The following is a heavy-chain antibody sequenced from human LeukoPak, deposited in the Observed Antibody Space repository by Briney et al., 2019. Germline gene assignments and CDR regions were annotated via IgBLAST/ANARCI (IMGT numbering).Heavy chain of an antibody. CDR2: IWYDGSNK. D-gene: IGHD3-22*01. Sequence: PGRSLRLSCAASGFSFSSYGMHWVRQAPGKGLEWVAVIWYDGSNKYYADSVKGRFTISRDNSKNTLYLQMNSLRAEDAAVYYCAREGYDSSGYYLVYWGQGTLVTVSS. CDR3: AREGYDSSGYYLVY. V-gene: IGHV3-33*01. CDR1: GFSFSSYG. J-gene: IGHJ4*02.